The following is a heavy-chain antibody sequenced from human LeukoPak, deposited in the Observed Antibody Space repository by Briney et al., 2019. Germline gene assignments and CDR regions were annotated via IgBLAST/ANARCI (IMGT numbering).Heavy chain of an antibody. J-gene: IGHJ4*02. CDR1: GFTFSSNA. CDR3: AKRPTLTTVDY. CDR2: ISGNGGST. D-gene: IGHD4-17*01. V-gene: IGHV3-23*01. Sequence: GSLRLSCAASGFTFSSNAMSWVRQSPGKGLEWVSTISGNGGSTYYADSVKGRFTVSRDNSENTLYLQMDSLRVEDTAVYYCAKRPTLTTVDYWGQGTLVTVSS.